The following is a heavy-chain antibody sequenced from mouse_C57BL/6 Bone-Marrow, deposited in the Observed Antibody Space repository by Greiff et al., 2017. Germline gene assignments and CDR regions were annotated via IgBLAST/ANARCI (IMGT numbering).Heavy chain of an antibody. J-gene: IGHJ3*01. CDR3: ASYYGSSLDWFAY. V-gene: IGHV1-85*01. CDR2: IYPRDGST. D-gene: IGHD1-1*01. Sequence: QVQLQQSGPELVKPGASVKLSCKASGYTFTSYDINWVKQRPGQGLEWIGWIYPRDGSTKYNAKFKGKDTLTVDPSSSTAYMELHSLTSEDSAVYFCASYYGSSLDWFAYWGQGTLVTVSA. CDR1: GYTFTSYD.